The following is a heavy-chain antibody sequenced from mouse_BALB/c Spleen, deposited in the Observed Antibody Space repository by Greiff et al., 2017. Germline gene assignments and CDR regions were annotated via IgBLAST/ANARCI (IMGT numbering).Heavy chain of an antibody. J-gene: IGHJ3*01. CDR2: INPGSGGT. V-gene: IGHV1-54*01. D-gene: IGHD1-2*01. CDR3: AREGAITTAFAY. Sequence: QVQLQQSGAELVRPGTSVKVSCKASGYAFTNYLIEWVKQRPGQGLEWIGVINPGSGGTNYNEKFKGKATLTADKSSSTAYMQLSSLTSDDSAVYFCAREGAITTAFAYWGQGTLVTVSA. CDR1: GYAFTNYL.